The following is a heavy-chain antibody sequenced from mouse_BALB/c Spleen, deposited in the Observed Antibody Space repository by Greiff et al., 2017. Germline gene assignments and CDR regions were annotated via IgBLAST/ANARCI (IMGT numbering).Heavy chain of an antibody. Sequence: EVKVVESGGGLVQPGGSLKLSCAASGFTFSSYGMSWVRQTPDKRLELVATINSNGGSTYYPDSVKGRFTISRDNAKNTLYLQMSSLKSEDTAMYYCARGPDYFDYWGQGTTLTVSS. CDR1: GFTFSSYG. V-gene: IGHV5-6-3*01. J-gene: IGHJ2*01. CDR2: INSNGGST. CDR3: ARGPDYFDY.